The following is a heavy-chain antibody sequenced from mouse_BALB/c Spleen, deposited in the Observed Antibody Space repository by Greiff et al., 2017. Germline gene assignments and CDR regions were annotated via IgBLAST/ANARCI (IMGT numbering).Heavy chain of an antibody. CDR2: ISYSGST. J-gene: IGHJ4*01. Sequence: EVQLVESGPGLVKPSQSLSLTCTVTGYSITSDYAWNWIRQFPGNKLEWMGYISYSGSTSYNPSLKSRISITRDTSKNQFFLQLNSVTTEDTATYYCARGSGSSYAMDYWGQGTSVTVSS. D-gene: IGHD1-1*01. CDR3: ARGSGSSYAMDY. V-gene: IGHV3-2*02. CDR1: GYSITSDYA.